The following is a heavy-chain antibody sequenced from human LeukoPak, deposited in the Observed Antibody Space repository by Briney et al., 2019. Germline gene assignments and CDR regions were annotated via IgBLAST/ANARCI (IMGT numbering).Heavy chain of an antibody. CDR1: GFTFSSYS. CDR3: ARDGIVGATRAFDY. D-gene: IGHD1-26*01. CDR2: ISSSSSYI. V-gene: IGHV3-21*01. Sequence: GGSLTLSCAASGFTFSSYSMNWVRQAPGKGLEWVSSISSSSSYIYYADSVKGRFTISRDNAKNSLYLQMNSLRAEDTAVYYCARDGIVGATRAFDYWGQGTLVTLSS. J-gene: IGHJ4*02.